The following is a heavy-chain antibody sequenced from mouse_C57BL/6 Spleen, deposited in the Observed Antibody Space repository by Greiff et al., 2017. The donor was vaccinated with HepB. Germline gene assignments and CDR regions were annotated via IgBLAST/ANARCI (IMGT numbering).Heavy chain of an antibody. CDR2: IYPYNGVS. V-gene: IGHV1-31*01. CDR3: ARTYYSNYEGLFAY. D-gene: IGHD2-5*01. Sequence: VQLKESGPELVKPGASVKISCKASGYSFTGYYMHWVKQSHGNILDWIGYIYPYNGVSSYNQKFKGKATLTVDKSSSTAYMELRSLTSEDSAVYYCARTYYSNYEGLFAYWGQGTLVTVSA. CDR1: GYSFTGYY. J-gene: IGHJ3*01.